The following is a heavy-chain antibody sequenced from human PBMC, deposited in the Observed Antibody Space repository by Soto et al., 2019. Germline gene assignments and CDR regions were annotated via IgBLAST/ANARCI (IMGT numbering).Heavy chain of an antibody. V-gene: IGHV1-18*01. D-gene: IGHD3-22*01. Sequence: GASVKVSCKASGYTFTSYGISWVRQAPGQGLEWMGWISAYNGNTNYAQKLQGRVTMTMDTSTSTVYMELSSLRSEDTAVYYCARDLQHYYDSGNNWFDPWGQGTLVTVSS. CDR1: GYTFTSYG. CDR2: ISAYNGNT. J-gene: IGHJ5*02. CDR3: ARDLQHYYDSGNNWFDP.